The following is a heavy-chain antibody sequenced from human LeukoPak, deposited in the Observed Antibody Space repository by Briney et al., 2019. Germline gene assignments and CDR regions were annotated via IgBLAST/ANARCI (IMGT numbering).Heavy chain of an antibody. J-gene: IGHJ4*02. CDR2: INHSGST. Sequence: PSETLSLTCAVYGGSFSGYYWSWIRQPPGKGLEWIGEINHSGSTNYNPSLKSRVTISVDTSKNQFSLKLSSVTAADTAVYYCARGGYGYSSSWFFYWGQGTLVTVSS. V-gene: IGHV4-34*01. CDR3: ARGGYGYSSSWFFY. D-gene: IGHD6-13*01. CDR1: GGSFSGYY.